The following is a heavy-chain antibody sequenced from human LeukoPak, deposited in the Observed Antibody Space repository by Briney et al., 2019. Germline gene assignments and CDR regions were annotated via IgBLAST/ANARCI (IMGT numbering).Heavy chain of an antibody. CDR3: ARGRQRITKVRGVVNWFDP. J-gene: IGHJ5*02. D-gene: IGHD3-10*01. CDR1: GYTFTSYD. Sequence: ASVKVSCKASGYTFTSYDINWVRQATGQGLEWMGWMNPNSGNTGYAQKFQGRVTMARNTSISTAYMELSSLRSEDTAVYYCARGRQRITKVRGVVNWFDPWGQGTLVTVSS. V-gene: IGHV1-8*01. CDR2: MNPNSGNT.